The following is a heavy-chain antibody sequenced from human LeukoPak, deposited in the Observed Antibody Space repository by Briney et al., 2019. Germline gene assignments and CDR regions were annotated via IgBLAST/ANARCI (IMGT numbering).Heavy chain of an antibody. CDR2: INPNSGGT. CDR3: ARTKTDDYSNYEY. D-gene: IGHD4-11*01. CDR1: GYTFTGYY. V-gene: IGHV1-2*02. J-gene: IGHJ4*02. Sequence: WASVKVSFKASGYTFTGYYMHWVRQAPGQGREWMGWINPNSGGTNYAQKFQGRVTMTRDTSISTAYMELSRLRSDDTAVYYCARTKTDDYSNYEYWGQGTLVTVSS.